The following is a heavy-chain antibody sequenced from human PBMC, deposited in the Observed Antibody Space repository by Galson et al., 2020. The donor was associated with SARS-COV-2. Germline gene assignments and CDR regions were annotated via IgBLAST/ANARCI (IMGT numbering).Heavy chain of an antibody. J-gene: IGHJ4*02. D-gene: IGHD6-19*01. CDR3: ARQEYSNGWYEFDN. CDR2: IYYTGST. Sequence: GGSFSTPSYYWGWIRQPPGKGLEWIGNIYYTGSTYYNPSLKSRVTMTVDTSKKQFSLKLRSVTATDTAVYYCARQEYSNGWYEFDNWGQGTLVTVSS. CDR1: GGSFSTPSYY. V-gene: IGHV4-39*01.